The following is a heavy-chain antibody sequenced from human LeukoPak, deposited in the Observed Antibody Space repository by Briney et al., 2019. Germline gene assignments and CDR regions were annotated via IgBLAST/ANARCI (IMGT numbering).Heavy chain of an antibody. CDR1: GFTFSSYE. Sequence: KSGGSLRLSCEASGFTFSSYEMNWVRQAPGKGLEWVAYISDSDDAVYYADSVKGRFTISRDNARDSLYLQMPSLTVEDTALYYCARDRGTRGWYYDGFDVWGRGTMVTVSS. CDR3: ARDRGTRGWYYDGFDV. CDR2: ISDSDDAV. J-gene: IGHJ3*01. D-gene: IGHD6-19*01. V-gene: IGHV3-48*03.